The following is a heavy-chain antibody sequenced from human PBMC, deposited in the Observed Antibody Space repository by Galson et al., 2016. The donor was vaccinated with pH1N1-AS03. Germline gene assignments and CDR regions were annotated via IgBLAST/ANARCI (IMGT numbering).Heavy chain of an antibody. J-gene: IGHJ4*02. V-gene: IGHV3-53*01. CDR1: GFTINNNY. CDR2: IYGGGDT. CDR3: AREPWGSTQGEY. Sequence: SLRLSCAASGFTINNNYMSWVRQAPGKGLEWVSVIYGGGDTFYADSVKGRFTISRDNSKNTVYLQMNSLRVEDTAVYYCAREPWGSTQGEYWGQGTLVTVCS. D-gene: IGHD3-16*01.